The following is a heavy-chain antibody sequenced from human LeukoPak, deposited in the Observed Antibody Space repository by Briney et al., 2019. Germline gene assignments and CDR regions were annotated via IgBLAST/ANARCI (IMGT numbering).Heavy chain of an antibody. Sequence: GGSLRLSCAVSGFTVSNYFMSWVRQAPGKGLEWVSIIYSAGSTYYADSVKGRFTISRDNSKNTVSLQMNSLRAEDTAVYYCARGSDFWSGYLVYWGRGTLVTVSS. J-gene: IGHJ4*02. CDR2: IYSAGST. CDR1: GFTVSNYF. V-gene: IGHV3-53*01. CDR3: ARGSDFWSGYLVY. D-gene: IGHD3-3*01.